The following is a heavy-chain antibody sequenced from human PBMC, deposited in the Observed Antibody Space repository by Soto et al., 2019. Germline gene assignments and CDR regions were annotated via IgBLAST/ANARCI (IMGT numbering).Heavy chain of an antibody. CDR2: ISYDESNK. J-gene: IGHJ4*02. CDR1: GFTLSNYG. CDR3: AKAGYYDSNGYYGAFDF. Sequence: QVQVVESGGGVVQPGRSLRLSCAASGFTLSNYGMHWVRQAPGKGLEWVALISYDESNKYYADSVKGRFTISRDNSRNTLYLQMNSLRAEDTAVYYCAKAGYYDSNGYYGAFDFWGQGTLVTVSS. D-gene: IGHD3-22*01. V-gene: IGHV3-30*18.